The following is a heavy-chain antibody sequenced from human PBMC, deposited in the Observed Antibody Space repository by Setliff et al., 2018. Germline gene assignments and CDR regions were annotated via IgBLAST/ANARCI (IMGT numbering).Heavy chain of an antibody. CDR2: ISAYNGFI. CDR3: ARDSPEMVAPPAAHCFDP. Sequence: RASVKVSCKASGGTFSSYGISWVRQAPGQGLEWMGWISAYNGFIVYAQKFQGRVTMTTDTSTNTAYMELRRLRSDDTAVYSCARDSPEMVAPPAAHCFDPWGQGTLVTVSS. D-gene: IGHD2-15*01. V-gene: IGHV1-18*01. J-gene: IGHJ5*02. CDR1: GGTFSSYG.